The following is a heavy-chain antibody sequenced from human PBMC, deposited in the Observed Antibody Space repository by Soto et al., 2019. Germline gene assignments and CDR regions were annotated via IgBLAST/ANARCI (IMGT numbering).Heavy chain of an antibody. CDR1: GYTFNTYG. V-gene: IGHV1-18*01. Sequence: RPSVKVSCKTSGYTFNTYGINWVRQAPGQGLELMGWISAYDGKTTYAEKFQGRVTLTTDTSTSTAYMELRSLRSDDTAIYYCARDPHEFWTSYWFDPWGQGTPVTVSS. D-gene: IGHD3-3*01. CDR2: ISAYDGKT. CDR3: ARDPHEFWTSYWFDP. J-gene: IGHJ5*02.